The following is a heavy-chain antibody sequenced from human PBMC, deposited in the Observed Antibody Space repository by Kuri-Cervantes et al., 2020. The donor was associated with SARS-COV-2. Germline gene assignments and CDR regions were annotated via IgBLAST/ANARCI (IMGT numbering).Heavy chain of an antibody. D-gene: IGHD2-2*01. CDR1: GYSISSGYY. CDR2: IYHSGST. Sequence: SETLSLTCTVSGYSISSGYYWGWIRRPPGKGLEWIGSIYHSGSTYYNPSLKSRVTISVDTSKNQFSLKLSSVTAADTAVYYCARGGAGYCSSTSCYLAFDIWGQGTMVTVSS. J-gene: IGHJ3*02. V-gene: IGHV4-38-2*02. CDR3: ARGGAGYCSSTSCYLAFDI.